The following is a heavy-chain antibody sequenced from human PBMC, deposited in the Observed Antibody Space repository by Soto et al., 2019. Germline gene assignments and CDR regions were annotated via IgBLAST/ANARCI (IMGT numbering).Heavy chain of an antibody. CDR1: GFTFSSYW. CDR2: IKQDGSEK. Sequence: PGGSLRLSCAAPGFTFSSYWMSWVRQAPGKGLEWVANIKQDGSEKYYVDSVKGRFTISRDNAKNSLYLQMNSLRAEDTAVYYCARVIWSGYYRNRHYFDYWGQGTLVTVSS. V-gene: IGHV3-7*04. J-gene: IGHJ4*02. D-gene: IGHD3-3*01. CDR3: ARVIWSGYYRNRHYFDY.